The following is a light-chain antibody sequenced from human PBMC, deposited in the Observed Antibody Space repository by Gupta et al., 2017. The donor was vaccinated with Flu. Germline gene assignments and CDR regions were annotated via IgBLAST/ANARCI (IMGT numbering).Light chain of an antibody. CDR2: RNN. J-gene: IGLJ3*02. CDR1: SPNIGNNF. V-gene: IGLV1-47*01. CDR3: ATWDDSLSGWV. Sequence: QSVLIQPPSASGTPGQRVTISCPGSSPNIGNNFVFWYRQLPGTTPKLLIYRNNERPSGVPDRFSGSKSGTSASLGITGLRSEDDSDYYCATWDDSLSGWVFGGGTKLTVL.